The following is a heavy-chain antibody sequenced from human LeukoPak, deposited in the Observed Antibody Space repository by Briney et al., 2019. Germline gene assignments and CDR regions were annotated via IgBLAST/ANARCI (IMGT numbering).Heavy chain of an antibody. CDR3: AKVVVVTTMFNYFDY. D-gene: IGHD3-22*01. Sequence: PGRSLRLSCAASGFTFSTYGMHWVRQAPGKGLEWVAVISYDGSNKYYADSVKGRFTISRDNSKNTLYLQMNSLRAEDTAVYFCAKVVVVTTMFNYFDYWGQGTLVTVSS. V-gene: IGHV3-30*18. CDR1: GFTFSTYG. CDR2: ISYDGSNK. J-gene: IGHJ4*02.